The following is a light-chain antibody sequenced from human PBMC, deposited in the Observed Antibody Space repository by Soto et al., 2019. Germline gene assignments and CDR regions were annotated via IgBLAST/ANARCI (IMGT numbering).Light chain of an antibody. CDR3: QQYGSSPRT. CDR1: QNISNNY. J-gene: IGKJ1*01. Sequence: EIVLTQSPGTLSLSPGESVTLSCRASQNISNNYLSWYQQKPGQAPRLLLYGASSRATGIPDRFSGSGSGTDFTLTISRLDPEDFAVFYCQQYGSSPRTFGQGTRVEIK. V-gene: IGKV3-20*01. CDR2: GAS.